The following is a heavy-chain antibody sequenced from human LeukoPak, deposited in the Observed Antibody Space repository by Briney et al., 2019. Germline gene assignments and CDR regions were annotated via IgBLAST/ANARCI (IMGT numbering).Heavy chain of an antibody. J-gene: IGHJ4*02. D-gene: IGHD6-19*01. Sequence: GGSLRLSCAASGFTFSGSAMHWVRQASGKGLEWVGRIRSKANSYATAYAASVKGRFTISRDDSKNTAYLQMNSLKTEDTAVYYCTTGAVAVSQNDYWGQGTLVTVSS. CDR3: TTGAVAVSQNDY. V-gene: IGHV3-73*01. CDR1: GFTFSGSA. CDR2: IRSKANSYAT.